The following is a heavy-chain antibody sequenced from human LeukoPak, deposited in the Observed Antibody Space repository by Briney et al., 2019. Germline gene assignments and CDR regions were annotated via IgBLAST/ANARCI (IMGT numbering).Heavy chain of an antibody. D-gene: IGHD2-21*02. CDR1: GGSISSSYS. J-gene: IGHJ4*02. CDR2: IYYSGST. V-gene: IGHV4-39*07. Sequence: PSETLSLTCTVSGGSISSSYSWGWIRQPPGKGLEGIGNIYYSGSTNYNPSLKSRVTISVDTSKNQFSLKLSSVTAADTAVYYCAREAYCGADCYSGFDYWGQGTLVTVSS. CDR3: AREAYCGADCYSGFDY.